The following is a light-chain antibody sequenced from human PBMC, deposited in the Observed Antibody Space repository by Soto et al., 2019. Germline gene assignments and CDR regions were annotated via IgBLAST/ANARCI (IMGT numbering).Light chain of an antibody. V-gene: IGLV1-40*01. CDR1: RSNIGACFD. J-gene: IGLJ2*01. Sequence: QSVLTQPPSVSGAPGQRVTISCTGTRSNIGACFDVHWYQQLPGTAPKLLIYDNNNRPSGVPDRFSGSKSGTSASLAITGLQAEDEADYYCQFYGGSLSGPVVFGGGTKVTVL. CDR3: QFYGGSLSGPVV. CDR2: DNN.